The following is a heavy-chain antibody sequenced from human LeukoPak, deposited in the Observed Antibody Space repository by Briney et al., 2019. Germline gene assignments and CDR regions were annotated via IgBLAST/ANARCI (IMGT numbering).Heavy chain of an antibody. J-gene: IGHJ4*02. D-gene: IGHD1-26*01. V-gene: IGHV3-33*06. CDR2: IFFDGSDK. Sequence: PGGSLRLSCVASGFTFSPYYMHWVRQTPGKGLEWVAVIFFDGSDKFYADSVKGRFTISRDNSKDTVYLQMNSLRVEDTAVYYCAKDKQVGTFDYWGQGTLVTVSS. CDR1: GFTFSPYY. CDR3: AKDKQVGTFDY.